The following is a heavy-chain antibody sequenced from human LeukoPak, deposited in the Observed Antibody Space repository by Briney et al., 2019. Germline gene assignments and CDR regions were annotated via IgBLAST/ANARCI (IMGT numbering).Heavy chain of an antibody. CDR2: ISYDGSNK. CDR1: GFTFSSYA. D-gene: IGHD1-7*01. CDR3: AKATGSTVARAFDI. Sequence: GGSLRLSCAASGFTFSSYAMHWVRQAPGKGLEWVAVISYDGSNKYYADSVKGRFTISRDNSKNTLYLQMNSLRAEDTAVYYCAKATGSTVARAFDIWGQGTMVTVSS. V-gene: IGHV3-30-3*01. J-gene: IGHJ3*02.